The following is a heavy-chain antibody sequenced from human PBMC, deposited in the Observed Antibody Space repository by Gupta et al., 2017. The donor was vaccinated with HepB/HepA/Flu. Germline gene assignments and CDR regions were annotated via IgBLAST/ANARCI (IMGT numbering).Heavy chain of an antibody. D-gene: IGHD6-19*01. CDR1: GFSLSTGGMC. J-gene: IGHJ4*02. V-gene: IGHV2-70*15. CDR3: ARITMDTSGSVGFDY. CDR2: IDWDDDK. Sequence: QVTLRESGPALVKPTQTLTLTCTFSGFSLSTGGMCVNWIRQPPGKALEWLARIDWDDDKYYSTPLKTRLTISKDTSKNQVVLTMTNMEPSDTATYYCARITMDTSGSVGFDYWGQGTLVTVSS.